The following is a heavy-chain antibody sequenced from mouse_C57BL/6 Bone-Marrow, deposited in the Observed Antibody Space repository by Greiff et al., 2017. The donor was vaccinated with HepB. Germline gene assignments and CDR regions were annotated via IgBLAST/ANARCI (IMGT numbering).Heavy chain of an antibody. J-gene: IGHJ3*01. V-gene: IGHV1-55*01. D-gene: IGHD1-1*01. Sequence: VQLQQPGAELVKPGASVKMSCKASGYTFTSYWITWVKQRPGQGLEWIGDIYPGSGSTNYNEKFKSKATLTVDTSSSTAYMQLSSLTSEDSAVYYCARRDYSSSSAWFAYWGQGTLVTVSA. CDR1: GYTFTSYW. CDR3: ARRDYSSSSAWFAY. CDR2: IYPGSGST.